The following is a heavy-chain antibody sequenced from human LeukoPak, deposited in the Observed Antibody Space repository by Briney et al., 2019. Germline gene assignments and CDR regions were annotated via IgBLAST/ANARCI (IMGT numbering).Heavy chain of an antibody. Sequence: GRSLRLSCAASGFTFSSYSMNWVRQAPGNGLEWVSSISSSSGYIYYADSVKGRFTISRDNAKNCLYLQMNSLRPEDTAWYHCARVPGFGESYWYFSLWGRGALVTVSS. CDR3: ARVPGFGESYWYFSL. J-gene: IGHJ2*01. CDR2: ISSSSGYI. V-gene: IGHV3-21*04. D-gene: IGHD3-10*01. CDR1: GFTFSSYS.